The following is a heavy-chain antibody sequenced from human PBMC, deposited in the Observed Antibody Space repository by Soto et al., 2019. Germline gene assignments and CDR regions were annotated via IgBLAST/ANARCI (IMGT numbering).Heavy chain of an antibody. Sequence: SETLSLTCTVSGGSISSYYWSWIRQPPGKGLEWIGYIYYSGSTNYNPSLKSRVTISVDTSKNQFSLKLSSVTAADTAVYYCAGLYYYGSGLNWFDPWGQGTLVTVSS. CDR2: IYYSGST. CDR3: AGLYYYGSGLNWFDP. V-gene: IGHV4-59*01. D-gene: IGHD3-10*01. J-gene: IGHJ5*02. CDR1: GGSISSYY.